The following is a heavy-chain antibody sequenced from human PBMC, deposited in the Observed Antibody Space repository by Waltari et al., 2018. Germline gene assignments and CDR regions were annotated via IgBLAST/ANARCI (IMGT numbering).Heavy chain of an antibody. CDR2: INHSGST. J-gene: IGHJ5*02. V-gene: IGHV4-34*01. CDR1: GGSFSGYY. Sequence: QVQLQQWGAGLLKPSETLSLTCAVYGGSFSGYYWSWIRQPPGKGLEWIGEINHSGSTNYNPSLKSRVTISVDTSKNQFSLKLSSVTAADTAVYYCARALWFGELSNWFDPWGQGTLVTVSS. CDR3: ARALWFGELSNWFDP. D-gene: IGHD3-10*01.